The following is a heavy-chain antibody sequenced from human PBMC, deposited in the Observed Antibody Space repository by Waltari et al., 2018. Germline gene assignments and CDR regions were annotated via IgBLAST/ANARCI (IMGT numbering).Heavy chain of an antibody. D-gene: IGHD6-13*01. J-gene: IGHJ5*02. CDR2: IYYSGST. V-gene: IGHV4-30-4*01. CDR1: GGSISSGDYQ. CDR3: ARVNEGTAAGNNWFDP. Sequence: QVQLQESGPGLVKPSQTLSLMCTVSGGSISSGDYQCSWIRQPPGKGLEWIGYIYYSGSTYYNPSLKSRVTISVDTSKNQFSLKLSSVTAADTAVYYCARVNEGTAAGNNWFDPWGQGTLVTVSS.